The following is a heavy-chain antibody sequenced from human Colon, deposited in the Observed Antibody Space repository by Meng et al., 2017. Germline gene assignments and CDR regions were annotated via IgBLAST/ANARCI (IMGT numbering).Heavy chain of an antibody. CDR1: GFTFSDYY. CDR3: VRSRTTEITKYYFDY. Sequence: VQLVEAGGGLVKPGGSLRLSCAASGFTFSDYYMTWIRQAPGKGLEWLSYISSSGDNTYYAESVRGRFTISRDNAKNSVFLHMNSLSADDTAVYYCVRSRTTEITKYYFDYWGQGTLVTVSS. D-gene: IGHD3-16*01. J-gene: IGHJ4*02. CDR2: ISSSGDNT. V-gene: IGHV3-11*01.